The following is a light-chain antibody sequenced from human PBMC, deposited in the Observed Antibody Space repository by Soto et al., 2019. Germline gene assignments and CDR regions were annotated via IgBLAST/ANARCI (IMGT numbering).Light chain of an antibody. CDR2: GAS. CDR3: QHYNFWPPWT. CDR1: QSVSSN. J-gene: IGKJ1*01. V-gene: IGKV3-15*01. Sequence: EIVMTQSPATLSVSPGERATLSCLASQSVSSNLAWYQQKPGQAPRLLIYGASTRATGIPARFSGSGSGTEFTLTISSLQSEDFAVYYCQHYNFWPPWTFGQGTKVEIK.